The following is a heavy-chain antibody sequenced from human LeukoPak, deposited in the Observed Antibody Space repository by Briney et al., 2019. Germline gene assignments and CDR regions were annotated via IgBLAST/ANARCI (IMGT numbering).Heavy chain of an antibody. CDR2: IKQDGSEK. D-gene: IGHD3-9*01. V-gene: IGHV3-7*01. CDR1: GFTFSSYS. J-gene: IGHJ4*02. Sequence: GGSLRLSCAASGFTFSSYSMNWVRQAPGKGLERVANIKQDGSEKYYVDSVKGRFTISRDNAKNSLYLQMNSLRAEDTAVYYCARSGRYFDWLFPYFDYWGQGTLVTVSS. CDR3: ARSGRYFDWLFPYFDY.